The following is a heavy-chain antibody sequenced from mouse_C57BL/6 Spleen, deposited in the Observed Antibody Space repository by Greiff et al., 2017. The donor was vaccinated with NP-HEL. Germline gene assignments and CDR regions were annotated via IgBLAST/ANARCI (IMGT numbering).Heavy chain of an antibody. V-gene: IGHV2-3*01. J-gene: IGHJ1*03. D-gene: IGHD2-4*01. CDR2: IWGDGST. CDR1: GFSFTSYG. CDR3: AKHVDYDYFDV. Sequence: QVQLKESGPGLVAPSQSLSLSCTVSGFSFTSYGVSWVRQPPGKGLEWLGVIWGDGSTNYHSALISRLSISKDNSKSQVILHLNSLQTDDTATYDCAKHVDYDYFDVWGTGTTVTGSS.